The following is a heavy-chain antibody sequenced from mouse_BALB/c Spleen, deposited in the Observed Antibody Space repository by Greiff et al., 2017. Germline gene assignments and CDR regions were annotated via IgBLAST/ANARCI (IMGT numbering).Heavy chain of an antibody. CDR2: ISYSGST. V-gene: IGHV3-2*02. CDR1: GYSITSDYA. Sequence: VQLKESGPGLVKPSQSLSLTCTVTGYSITSDYAWNWIRQFPGNKLEWMGYISYSGSTSYNPSLKSRISITRDTSKNQFFLQLNSVTTEDTATYYCARDDYADYWGQGTTLTVSS. CDR3: ARDDYADY. D-gene: IGHD2-4*01. J-gene: IGHJ2*01.